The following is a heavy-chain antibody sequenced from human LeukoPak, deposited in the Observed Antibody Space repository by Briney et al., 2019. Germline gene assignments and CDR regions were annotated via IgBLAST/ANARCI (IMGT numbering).Heavy chain of an antibody. CDR3: ARGPYCGGDCYFDS. CDR1: GGSISSYY. V-gene: IGHV4-4*07. D-gene: IGHD2-21*02. Sequence: SETLSLTCTVSGGSISSYYWSWIRQPAGKRLEWIGRIYSTGTTNYNPSLKSRVTMSVDTSKNLFSLKLTSVTAADTAVYYCARGPYCGGDCYFDSWGQGTLVTVSS. J-gene: IGHJ4*02. CDR2: IYSTGTT.